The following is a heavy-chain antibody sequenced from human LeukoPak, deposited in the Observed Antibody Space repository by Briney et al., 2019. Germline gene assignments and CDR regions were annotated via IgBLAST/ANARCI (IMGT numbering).Heavy chain of an antibody. V-gene: IGHV3-9*01. Sequence: PGGSLRLSCAASGFTFDDYAMHWVRQAPGKGLEWVSGISRNSGSIGYADSVKGRCTISRDNAKNSLYLQMNSLRAEATALYYCAKALLGATIQGPVDYWGQGTLVTVAS. CDR2: ISRNSGSI. J-gene: IGHJ4*02. CDR1: GFTFDDYA. CDR3: AKALLGATIQGPVDY. D-gene: IGHD1-26*01.